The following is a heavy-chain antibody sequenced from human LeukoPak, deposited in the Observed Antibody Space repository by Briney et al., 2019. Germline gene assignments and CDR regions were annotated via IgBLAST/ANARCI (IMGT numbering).Heavy chain of an antibody. Sequence: GRSLRLSYAPSGFTFSTYGMHWVRQAPGKGLVWVSRTNSDGSYTTYADSVKGRFTISRDNAKNTLYLQMNSLRAEDTAVYYCASDTVNAALGIDYWGQGTLVTVSS. J-gene: IGHJ4*02. D-gene: IGHD5-18*01. CDR2: TNSDGSYT. CDR3: ASDTVNAALGIDY. CDR1: GFTFSTYG. V-gene: IGHV3-74*01.